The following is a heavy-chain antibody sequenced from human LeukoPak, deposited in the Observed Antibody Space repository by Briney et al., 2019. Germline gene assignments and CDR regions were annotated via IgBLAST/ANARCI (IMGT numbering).Heavy chain of an antibody. CDR1: GFTFSSYA. D-gene: IGHD4-23*01. V-gene: IGHV3-30-3*01. CDR3: AKESLTTVVTQFDY. J-gene: IGHJ4*02. CDR2: ISYDGSNK. Sequence: GRSLRLSCAASGFTFSSYAMHWVRQAPGKGLEWVAVISYDGSNKYYADSVKGRSTISRDNSKNTLYLQMNSLRAEDTAVYYCAKESLTTVVTQFDYWGQGTLVTVSS.